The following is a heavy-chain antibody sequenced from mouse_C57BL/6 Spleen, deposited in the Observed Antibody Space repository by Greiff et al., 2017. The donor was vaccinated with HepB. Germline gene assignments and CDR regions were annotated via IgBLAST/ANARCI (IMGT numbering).Heavy chain of an antibody. V-gene: IGHV1-7*01. CDR2: INPSSGYT. J-gene: IGHJ1*03. CDR1: GYTFTSYW. CDR3: ASYDGYPRV. D-gene: IGHD2-3*01. Sequence: QVQLKESGAELAKPGASVKLSCKASGYTFTSYWMHWVKQRPGQGLEWIGYINPSSGYTKYNQKFKDKATLTAVKSSSTAYMQLSSLTYEDSAVYYCASYDGYPRVWGTGTTVTVSS.